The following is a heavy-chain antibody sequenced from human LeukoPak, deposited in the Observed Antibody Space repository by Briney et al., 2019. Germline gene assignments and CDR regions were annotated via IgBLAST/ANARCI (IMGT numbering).Heavy chain of an antibody. CDR2: ISYDGSNK. J-gene: IGHJ5*02. CDR1: GFTFSSYA. D-gene: IGHD6-6*01. CDR3: ARDRGHFVFNWFDP. V-gene: IGHV3-30-3*01. Sequence: GGPLRLSCAASGFTFSSYAMHWVRQAPGKGLEWVAVISYDGSNKYYADSVKGRFTISRDNSKNTLYLQMNSLRAEDTAVYYCARDRGHFVFNWFDPWGQGTLVTVSS.